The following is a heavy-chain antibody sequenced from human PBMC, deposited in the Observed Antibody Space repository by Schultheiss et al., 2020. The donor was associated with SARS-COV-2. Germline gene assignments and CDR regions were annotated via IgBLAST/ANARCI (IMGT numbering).Heavy chain of an antibody. J-gene: IGHJ4*02. CDR3: ARDRGSGWVIDY. Sequence: ASVKVSCKASGYTFSTYNINWVRQAPGQGLEWMGWINPDSGATSYAQKFQGRVTMTRDTSTSTVYMELSSLRSEDTAVYYCARDRGSGWVIDYWGQGTLVTVSS. V-gene: IGHV1-8*01. CDR2: INPDSGAT. CDR1: GYTFSTYN. D-gene: IGHD6-19*01.